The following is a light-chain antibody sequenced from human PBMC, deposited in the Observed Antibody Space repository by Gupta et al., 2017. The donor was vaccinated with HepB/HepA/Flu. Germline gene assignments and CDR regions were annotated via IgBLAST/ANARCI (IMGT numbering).Light chain of an antibody. Sequence: QAGLPQPPSVPKGLRETATLNCSGNSNNVGYEGAAWLQQHQGHPPKLLYYRNNNRPSGISERFSASRSGNTASLTITGLQPEDEADYYCSAWDRSLSAWVFGGGTKLTVL. V-gene: IGLV10-54*04. CDR1: SNNVGYEG. CDR2: RNN. CDR3: SAWDRSLSAWV. J-gene: IGLJ3*02.